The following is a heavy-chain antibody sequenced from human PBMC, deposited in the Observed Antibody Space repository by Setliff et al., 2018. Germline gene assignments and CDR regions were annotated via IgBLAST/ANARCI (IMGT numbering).Heavy chain of an antibody. CDR1: GFTFSPYA. CDR2: IYSGDRST. V-gene: IGHV3-23*03. CDR3: AKAASPLFAINGVEYYFDS. J-gene: IGHJ4*02. D-gene: IGHD3-3*01. Sequence: LRLSCAASGFTFSPYAMSWVRQAPGKGLEWVSTIYSGDRSTFYTDSVKGRLTISRDSSKNTLYLQMNSLRAEDTAVYYCAKAASPLFAINGVEYYFDSWGQGNLVTVS.